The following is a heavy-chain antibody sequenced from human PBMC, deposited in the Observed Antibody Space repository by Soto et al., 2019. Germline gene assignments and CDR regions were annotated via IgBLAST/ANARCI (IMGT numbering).Heavy chain of an antibody. V-gene: IGHV3-11*01. CDR3: ARTMQLWSYGMDV. CDR2: ISSSGSTI. CDR1: GFTFSDYY. Sequence: GGSLRLSCAASGFTFSDYYMSWVRQAPGKGLEWVSYISSSGSTIYYADSVKGRFTISRDNAKKSLYLQMNSLRAEDTAVYYCARTMQLWSYGMDVWGQGTTVTVSS. D-gene: IGHD3-10*01. J-gene: IGHJ6*02.